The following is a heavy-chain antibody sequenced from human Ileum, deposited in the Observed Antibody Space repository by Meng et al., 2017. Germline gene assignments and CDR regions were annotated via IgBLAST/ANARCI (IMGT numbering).Heavy chain of an antibody. J-gene: IGHJ4*02. CDR1: GDSIRYSSYY. D-gene: IGHD3-16*01. CDR3: ARPAVTTALGGFDY. Sequence: QLQLQESGPGLVKPSETLSLTCAVSGDSIRYSSYYWGWVRQPPGQGLEWIGSIYYNVNTYYSPSLKSGASISVDTSKNQFSLKLSSVTAADTAVYYCARPAVTTALGGFDYWGQGTLVTVSS. V-gene: IGHV4-39*01. CDR2: IYYNVNT.